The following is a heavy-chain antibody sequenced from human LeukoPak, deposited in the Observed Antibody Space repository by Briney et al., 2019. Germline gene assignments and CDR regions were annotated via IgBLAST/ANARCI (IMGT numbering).Heavy chain of an antibody. V-gene: IGHV1-69*05. J-gene: IGHJ4*02. CDR1: RDTFDSYG. Sequence: SVKVSCKAPRDTFDSYGISWVRQAPGQGLEWMGGVMAIFGRVKYGQKFQGRATITTDASTSTAYMELSSLTSEDTGVYYCARGELGDRSGFSFFDYWGQGTLVTVSS. D-gene: IGHD3-22*01. CDR3: ARGELGDRSGFSFFDY. CDR2: VMAIFGRV.